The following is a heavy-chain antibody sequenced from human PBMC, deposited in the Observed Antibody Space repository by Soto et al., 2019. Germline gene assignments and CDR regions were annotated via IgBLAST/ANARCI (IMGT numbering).Heavy chain of an antibody. D-gene: IGHD1-26*01. CDR1: GGTFSSYA. CDR2: IIPIFGTA. Sequence: QVQLVQSGAEVKKPGSSVKVSCKASGGTFSSYAISWVRQAPGQGLEWMGGIIPIFGTANYAQKFQGRVTITADESTSTAYMELSSLRSEDTAVYYCATESVEGYSGSYYPFDIWGQGTMVTVSS. CDR3: ATESVEGYSGSYYPFDI. J-gene: IGHJ3*02. V-gene: IGHV1-69*01.